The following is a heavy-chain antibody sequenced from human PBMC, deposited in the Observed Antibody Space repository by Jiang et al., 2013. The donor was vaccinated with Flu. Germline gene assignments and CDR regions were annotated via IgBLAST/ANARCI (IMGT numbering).Heavy chain of an antibody. CDR3: ARGRVPDN. J-gene: IGHJ4*02. CDR1: GGSISGVTYY. V-gene: IGHV4-31*03. CDR2: SFHRGTT. D-gene: IGHD2-2*01. Sequence: GSGLVKPSQTLSLTCSVSGGSISGVTYYWSWIRQHPDKGLEWLGYSFHRGTTYYNPSLQSRVTISLDTSKNQFSLNLTSVTVADTAVYYCARGRVPDNWGQGILVTVSS.